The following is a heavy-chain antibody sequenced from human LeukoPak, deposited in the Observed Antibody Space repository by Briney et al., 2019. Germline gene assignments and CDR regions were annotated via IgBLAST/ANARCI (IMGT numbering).Heavy chain of an antibody. CDR2: IRDDGSNK. J-gene: IGHJ5*01. Sequence: GGSLRLSCAASGFTFSRYGMHCVRQAPGKGLEWVTFIRDDGSNKYYGDSVKGRFTISRDNSKNTLYLQMDSLRAEDTAVYYCAKCHAAVAGNRWFDSWGQGILVTVSS. V-gene: IGHV3-30*02. CDR1: GFTFSRYG. D-gene: IGHD6-19*01. CDR3: AKCHAAVAGNRWFDS.